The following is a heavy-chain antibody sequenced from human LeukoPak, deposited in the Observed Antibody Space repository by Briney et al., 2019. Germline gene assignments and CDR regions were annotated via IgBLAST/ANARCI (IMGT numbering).Heavy chain of an antibody. J-gene: IGHJ4*02. CDR3: ARGSGAVAGTKDY. CDR1: GGTFSSYA. D-gene: IGHD6-19*01. CDR2: IIPILGIA. Sequence: SVKASCKASGGTFSSYAISWVRQAPGQGLEWMGRIIPILGIANYAQKFQGRVTITADKSTSTAYMELSSLRSEDTAVYYCARGSGAVAGTKDYWGQGTLVTVSS. V-gene: IGHV1-69*04.